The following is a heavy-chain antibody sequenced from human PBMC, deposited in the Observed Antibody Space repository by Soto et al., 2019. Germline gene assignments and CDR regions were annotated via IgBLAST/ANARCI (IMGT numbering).Heavy chain of an antibody. D-gene: IGHD1-26*01. Sequence: EVQLVESVGGLVQPGGSLRLSCAASGFTFSSYDMHWVRQATGKGLEWVSAIGTAGDTYYRGSVKGRFTISRENAKNSLYLQMNSLRAGDTAVYYCARSSGSHVRRYCYYGMDVWGQGTTVTVSS. V-gene: IGHV3-13*01. CDR1: GFTFSSYD. CDR2: IGTAGDT. J-gene: IGHJ6*02. CDR3: ARSSGSHVRRYCYYGMDV.